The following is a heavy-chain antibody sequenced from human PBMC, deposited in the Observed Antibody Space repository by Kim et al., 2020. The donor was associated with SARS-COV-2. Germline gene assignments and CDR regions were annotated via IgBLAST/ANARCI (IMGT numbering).Heavy chain of an antibody. Sequence: GGSLRLSCAASGFTFSSYGMHWVRQAPGKGLEWVAVIWYDGSNKYYADSVKGRFTISRDNSKNTLYLQMNSLRAEDTAVYYCAREWGITGTPKGMDVWGQGTTVTVSS. D-gene: IGHD1-20*01. J-gene: IGHJ6*02. CDR1: GFTFSSYG. CDR2: IWYDGSNK. V-gene: IGHV3-33*01. CDR3: AREWGITGTPKGMDV.